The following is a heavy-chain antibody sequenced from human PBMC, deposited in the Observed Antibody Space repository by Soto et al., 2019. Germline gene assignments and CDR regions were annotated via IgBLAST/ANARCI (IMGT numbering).Heavy chain of an antibody. Sequence: PSETLSLTCTVSGGSISSSSYYCGWIRQPPGKGLEWIGSIYYSGSTYYNPSLKSRVTISVDTSKNQFSLKLSSVTAADTAVYYCARHPAYTIFGVVTSWHYYYYGMDVWGQGTAVTVSS. CDR2: IYYSGST. CDR3: ARHPAYTIFGVVTSWHYYYYGMDV. D-gene: IGHD3-3*01. V-gene: IGHV4-39*01. J-gene: IGHJ6*02. CDR1: GGSISSSSYY.